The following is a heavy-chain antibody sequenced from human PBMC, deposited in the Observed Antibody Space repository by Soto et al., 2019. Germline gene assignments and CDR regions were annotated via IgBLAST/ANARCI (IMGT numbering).Heavy chain of an antibody. CDR2: INHSGST. Sequence: SETLSLTCAFYVVSFSGYYWSCIRHPPGKWLEWIGEINHSGSTNYNPSLKSRVTISVDTSKNQFSLKLSSVTAADTAVYYCARGRGIVVVTAAMVYNWFEPWGQGTLVNVS. D-gene: IGHD2-2*01. J-gene: IGHJ5*02. V-gene: IGHV4-34*01. CDR1: VVSFSGYY. CDR3: ARGRGIVVVTAAMVYNWFEP.